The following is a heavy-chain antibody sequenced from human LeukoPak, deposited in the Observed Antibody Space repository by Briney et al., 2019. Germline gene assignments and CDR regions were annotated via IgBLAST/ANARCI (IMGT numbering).Heavy chain of an antibody. D-gene: IGHD3-10*01. J-gene: IGHJ4*02. V-gene: IGHV1-18*01. CDR2: ISAYNGNT. Sequence: ASVKVSCKASGYTFTSYGISRVRQAPGQGLEWMGWISAYNGNTNYAQKLQGRVTMTTDTFTSTAYMELRSLRSDDTAVYYCARVGPYYYGSGSYCFGYWGQGTLVTVSS. CDR1: GYTFTSYG. CDR3: ARVGPYYYGSGSYCFGY.